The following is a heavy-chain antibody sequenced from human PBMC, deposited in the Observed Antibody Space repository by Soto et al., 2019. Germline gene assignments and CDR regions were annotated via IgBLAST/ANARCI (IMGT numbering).Heavy chain of an antibody. CDR2: IYYSEST. Sequence: QVQLQESGPGLVKPSETLSLTCTVSGGSISSYYWSWIRQPPGKGLEWIGYIYYSESTNYNPSLKSRVTISVDTSKNQFSLKLSSVTAADTAVYYCASVLEGATNYWGQGTLVTVSS. CDR1: GGSISSYY. CDR3: ASVLEGATNY. D-gene: IGHD1-26*01. V-gene: IGHV4-59*01. J-gene: IGHJ4*02.